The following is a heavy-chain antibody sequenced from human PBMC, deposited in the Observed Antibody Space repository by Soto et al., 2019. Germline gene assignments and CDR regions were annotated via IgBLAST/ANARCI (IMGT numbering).Heavy chain of an antibody. CDR3: ASTYYTGDSGPYDY. J-gene: IGHJ4*02. V-gene: IGHV4-31*03. CDR1: GDSIRSGGYY. D-gene: IGHD1-26*01. Sequence: QVQLQESGPGLVKPSQTLSLTCTVSGDSIRSGGYYWSWIRQHPGKGLEWIGYIYYSGTTYYNPSLESRVSISADTSENQFSLKVKSVTVADTAVYYCASTYYTGDSGPYDYWGQGTLVTVSS. CDR2: IYYSGTT.